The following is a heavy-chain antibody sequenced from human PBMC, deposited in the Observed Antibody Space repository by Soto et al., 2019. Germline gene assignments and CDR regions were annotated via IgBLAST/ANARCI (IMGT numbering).Heavy chain of an antibody. CDR2: IYYSGST. CDR3: AREGSTGGFDY. Sequence: SETLSLTCTVSGGSISSYYWSWIRQPPGKGLEWIAYIYYSGSTKYNPSLKSRVTISLDTSKNQLSLKLNSVTAADTAVYYCAREGSTGGFDYWGQGNMVTVSS. J-gene: IGHJ4*02. V-gene: IGHV4-59*01. CDR1: GGSISSYY. D-gene: IGHD2-8*02.